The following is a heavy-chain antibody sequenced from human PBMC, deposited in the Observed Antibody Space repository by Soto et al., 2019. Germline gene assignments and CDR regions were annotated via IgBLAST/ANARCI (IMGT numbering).Heavy chain of an antibody. CDR1: GGSISSYY. CDR3: ARDLGYCSSTSCYHGWFDP. V-gene: IGHV4-59*01. D-gene: IGHD2-2*01. CDR2: IYYSGST. J-gene: IGHJ5*02. Sequence: SETLSLTCTVSGGSISSYYWSWIRQPPGKGLEWIGYIYYSGSTNYNPSLKSRVTISVDTSKNQFSLKLSSVTAADTAVYYCARDLGYCSSTSCYHGWFDPWGQGTLVTVSS.